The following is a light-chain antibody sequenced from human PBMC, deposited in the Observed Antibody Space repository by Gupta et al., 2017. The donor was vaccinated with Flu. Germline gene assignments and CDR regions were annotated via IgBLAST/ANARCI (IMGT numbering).Light chain of an antibody. CDR3: QQYGSSPR. V-gene: IGKV3-20*01. CDR1: QSVSSSY. Sequence: EIVLTPSTGTLSLSPGVSATFSCRASQSVSSSYLAWYQQKPGQAPRLLIYGAYSRATGIPDRFSGSGSGTDFTLTISRLGPEEFAVYYCQQYGSSPRFGQGTKLEIK. J-gene: IGKJ2*03. CDR2: GAY.